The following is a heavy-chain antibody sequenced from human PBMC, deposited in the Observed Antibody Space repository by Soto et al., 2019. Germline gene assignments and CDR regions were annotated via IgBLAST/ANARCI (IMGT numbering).Heavy chain of an antibody. CDR3: ARALMVIIGNWLEP. D-gene: IGHD3-3*01. CDR1: GGSFSGYY. CDR2: INHSGST. Sequence: SLTCAVYGGSFSGYYWSWIRQPPGKGLEWIGEINHSGSTNYNPSLKSRVTISVDTSKNQFSLKLSSVTAADTAVYYCARALMVIIGNWLEPWGQGTLVTV. J-gene: IGHJ5*02. V-gene: IGHV4-34*01.